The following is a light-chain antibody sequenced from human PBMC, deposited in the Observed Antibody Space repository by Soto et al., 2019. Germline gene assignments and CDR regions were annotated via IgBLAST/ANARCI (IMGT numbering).Light chain of an antibody. CDR1: QGISSS. J-gene: IGKJ4*01. CDR2: ATS. Sequence: IQMTQSPSSVSASVGDRVTITCRASQGISSSLAWYQQKPGKAPKLLIYATSSLQRAAPSRFSGSGFGADFTLTIGSLQPEDFATYYCHQANSFPLNFGVGTKVEIK. V-gene: IGKV1-12*01. CDR3: HQANSFPLN.